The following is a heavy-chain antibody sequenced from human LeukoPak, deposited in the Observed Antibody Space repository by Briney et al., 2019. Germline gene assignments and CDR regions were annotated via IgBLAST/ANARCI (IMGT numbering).Heavy chain of an antibody. V-gene: IGHV3-53*01. CDR3: AREGVRGRGLDHY. Sequence: GGSLRLSCAASGFTVSSNYMSWVRQAPGKGLEWVSVIYSGGSTFYADSVKGRFTISRDNAKNSLYLQMNSLRAEDTAVYYCAREGVRGRGLDHYWGQGTLVTVSS. J-gene: IGHJ4*02. CDR2: IYSGGST. D-gene: IGHD3/OR15-3a*01. CDR1: GFTVSSNY.